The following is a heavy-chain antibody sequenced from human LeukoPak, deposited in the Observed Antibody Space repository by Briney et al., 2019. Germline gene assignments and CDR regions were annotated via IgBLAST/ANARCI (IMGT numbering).Heavy chain of an antibody. CDR1: GYTFTNYY. Sequence: GASVKVSCKASGYTFTNYYIHWVRQAAGQGLEWMGIINPSGGGTSYAQKFQGRVTMTRDTSTSTVYMELSSLRSEDAAVHYCARPGHSSGSYYPDYWGQGSLVTISS. V-gene: IGHV1-46*01. D-gene: IGHD3-22*01. J-gene: IGHJ4*02. CDR2: INPSGGGT. CDR3: ARPGHSSGSYYPDY.